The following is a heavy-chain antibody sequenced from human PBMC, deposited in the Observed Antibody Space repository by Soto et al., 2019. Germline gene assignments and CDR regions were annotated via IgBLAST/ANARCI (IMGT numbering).Heavy chain of an antibody. Sequence: SETLSLTCTVSGGSMSSYYWSWIRQPPGKGLEWIGYIYSSGDTNYHPSLKSRVTISVATSKNQFSLRLSSVTAADTAVYYCARAQGYCISTSCYFDAFDIWGQGTMVTVSS. CDR1: GGSMSSYY. D-gene: IGHD2-2*01. J-gene: IGHJ3*02. CDR3: ARAQGYCISTSCYFDAFDI. V-gene: IGHV4-59*01. CDR2: IYSSGDT.